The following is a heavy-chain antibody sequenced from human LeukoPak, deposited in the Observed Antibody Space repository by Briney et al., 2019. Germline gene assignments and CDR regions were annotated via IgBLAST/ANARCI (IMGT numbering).Heavy chain of an antibody. CDR1: GFIFSNYA. V-gene: IGHV3-23*01. D-gene: IGHD6-13*01. Sequence: GGSLRLSCAASGFIFSNYAMNWVRQAPGKGLEWVSTIRESGGDTHYADSVKGRFTISRDNSKSTLYLQMNSLRAEDTAVYYCAKDLLAAAAAVPEYWGQGTLVTVSS. CDR2: IRESGGDT. J-gene: IGHJ4*02. CDR3: AKDLLAAAAAVPEY.